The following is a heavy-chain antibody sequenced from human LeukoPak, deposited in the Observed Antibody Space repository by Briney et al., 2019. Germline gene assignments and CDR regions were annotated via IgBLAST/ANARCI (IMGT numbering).Heavy chain of an antibody. Sequence: SETLSLTCAVYGGSFSGYYWSWIRQPPGKGLEWIGEINHSGSTNYNPSLKSRVTISVDTSKNQFSLKLSSVTAADTAVYYCASGIRGRGLFDYWAREPWSPSPQ. D-gene: IGHD2-2*02. CDR1: GGSFSGYY. J-gene: IGHJ4*02. CDR3: ASGIRGRGLFDY. CDR2: INHSGST. V-gene: IGHV4-34*01.